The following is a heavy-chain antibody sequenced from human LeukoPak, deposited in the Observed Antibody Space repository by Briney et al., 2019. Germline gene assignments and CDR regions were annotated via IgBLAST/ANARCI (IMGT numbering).Heavy chain of an antibody. Sequence: SETLSLTCTVSGGSISSHYWSWIRQPPGKGLEWIGYIYYSGSTNYNPSLKSRVTISVDTSKNQFSLKLSSVTAADTAVYYCARDAAVGSSFVSFDYWGQGTLVTVSS. CDR3: ARDAAVGSSFVSFDY. CDR1: GGSISSHY. V-gene: IGHV4-59*11. J-gene: IGHJ4*02. CDR2: IYYSGST. D-gene: IGHD6-6*01.